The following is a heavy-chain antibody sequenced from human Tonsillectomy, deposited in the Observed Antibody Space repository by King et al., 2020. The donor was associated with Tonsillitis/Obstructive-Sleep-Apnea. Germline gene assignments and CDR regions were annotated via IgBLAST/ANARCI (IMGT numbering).Heavy chain of an antibody. Sequence: VQLVESGGGVVQPGRSLRLSCAASGFTFSSYGMHWVRQAPGKGLEWVAVISYDGSNKYYADSVRGRFTISRDNSKNTLYLQMNSLRAEDTAVYYCARCIQDIVVVPAAVHLDYYYSGMDVSGQGTTVTVSS. CDR1: GFTFSSYG. D-gene: IGHD2-2*01. CDR3: ARCIQDIVVVPAAVHLDYYYSGMDV. V-gene: IGHV3-30*04. CDR2: ISYDGSNK. J-gene: IGHJ6*02.